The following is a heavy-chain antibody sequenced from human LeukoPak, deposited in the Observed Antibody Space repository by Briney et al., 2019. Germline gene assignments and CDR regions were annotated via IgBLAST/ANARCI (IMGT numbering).Heavy chain of an antibody. V-gene: IGHV3-73*01. Sequence: GGSLRLSCAASGLTFSGSAVHWVRQASGKGLEWVGRIRSKVNSYATAYAASVKGRFTISRDNSKNTLYLQMNSLRAEDTAVYYCAKDYGMIIPSFYFDPWGQGTLVTVSS. CDR3: AKDYGMIIPSFYFDP. CDR2: IRSKVNSYAT. CDR1: GLTFSGSA. D-gene: IGHD3-9*01. J-gene: IGHJ5*02.